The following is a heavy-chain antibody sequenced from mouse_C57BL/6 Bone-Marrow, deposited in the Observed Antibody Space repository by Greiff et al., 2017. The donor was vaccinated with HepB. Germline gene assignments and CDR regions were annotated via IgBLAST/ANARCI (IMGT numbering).Heavy chain of an antibody. D-gene: IGHD1-1*01. CDR1: GYTFTSYW. V-gene: IGHV1-52*01. CDR2: IDPSDSET. CDR3: ARLGHYYGRYWYFDV. J-gene: IGHJ1*03. Sequence: QVQLQQPGAELVRPGSSVKLSCKASGYTFTSYWMHWVKQRPIQGLEWIGNIDPSDSETHYNQKFKDKATLTVDKSSSTAYMQLSSLTSEDSAVDYCARLGHYYGRYWYFDVWGTGTTVTVSS.